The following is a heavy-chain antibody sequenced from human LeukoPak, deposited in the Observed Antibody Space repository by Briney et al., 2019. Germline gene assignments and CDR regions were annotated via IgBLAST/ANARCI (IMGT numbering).Heavy chain of an antibody. V-gene: IGHV3-53*01. CDR2: MYSGGAT. Sequence: GGSLRLSCVASGISVSGTFMSWVRQAPGKGLEWVSTMYSGGATHYADSVRGRFSVSRDNVENTLYLQMDNLRVEDTAVYYCARVVTFELDYWGQGTPVLVSS. CDR3: ARVVTFELDY. J-gene: IGHJ4*02. D-gene: IGHD3-10*01. CDR1: GISVSGTF.